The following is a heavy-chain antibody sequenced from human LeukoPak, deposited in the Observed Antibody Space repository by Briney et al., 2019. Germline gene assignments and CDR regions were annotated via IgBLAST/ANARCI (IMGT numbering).Heavy chain of an antibody. Sequence: PGGSLRLSCAASGFTFSRFGMHWVRQAPGKGLEWVAVIWYDGSNKYYADSVKGRFTISRDNSKNTLYLEMNSLRAEDTAVYCCARDYYCDSSGYWDYYFDYWGQGTLVSVSS. J-gene: IGHJ4*02. D-gene: IGHD3-22*01. CDR3: ARDYYCDSSGYWDYYFDY. V-gene: IGHV3-33*01. CDR2: IWYDGSNK. CDR1: GFTFSRFG.